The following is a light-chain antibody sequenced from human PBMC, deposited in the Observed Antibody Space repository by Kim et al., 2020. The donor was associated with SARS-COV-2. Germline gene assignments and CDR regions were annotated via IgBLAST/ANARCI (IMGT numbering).Light chain of an antibody. CDR2: DAS. CDR3: QQYDNLPPMYT. Sequence: SVGDRVTITCQASQDISNYLNWYQQKSGKAPKLLIYDASNLETGVPSRFSGSGFGTDFTFTISSLQPEDIATYYCQQYDNLPPMYTFGPGTKLEI. CDR1: QDISNY. V-gene: IGKV1-33*01. J-gene: IGKJ2*01.